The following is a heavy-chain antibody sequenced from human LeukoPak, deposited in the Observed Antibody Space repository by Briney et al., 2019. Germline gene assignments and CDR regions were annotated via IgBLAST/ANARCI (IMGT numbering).Heavy chain of an antibody. CDR3: ARLRAGYSSSWYVDY. D-gene: IGHD6-13*01. CDR2: IYYSGST. J-gene: IGHJ4*02. V-gene: IGHV4-61*05. Sequence: SETLSLTCTVSGGSISSSSYYWGWIRQPPGKGLEWIGYIYYSGSTNYNPSLKSRVTISVDTSKNQFSLKLSSVTAADTAVYYCARLRAGYSSSWYVDYWGQGTLVTVSS. CDR1: GGSISSSSYY.